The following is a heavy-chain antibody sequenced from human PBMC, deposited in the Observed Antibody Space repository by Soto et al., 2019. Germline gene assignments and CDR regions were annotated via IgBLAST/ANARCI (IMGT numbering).Heavy chain of an antibody. V-gene: IGHV3-30*18. Sequence: QVQLVESGGGVVQPGRSLRLSCAASGFTFSSYGMHWVRQAPGKGLEWVAVISYDGSNKYYADSVKGRFTISRDNSKNTLYLQMNSLRAEDTAVYYCANPGILVPWWYFDLWGRGTLVTVSS. CDR1: GFTFSSYG. J-gene: IGHJ2*01. CDR3: ANPGILVPWWYFDL. CDR2: ISYDGSNK. D-gene: IGHD2-21*01.